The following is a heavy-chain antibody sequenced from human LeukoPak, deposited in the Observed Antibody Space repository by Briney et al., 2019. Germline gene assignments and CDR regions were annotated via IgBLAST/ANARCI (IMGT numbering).Heavy chain of an antibody. Sequence: GGSLRLSCAASGFTFSSYARSWVRQAPGKGLEWVSAISGSGGSTYYADSVKGRFTISRDNSKNTLYLQMNSLRAEDTAVYYCAKAPLGASSTLTHYYYYMDVWGKGTTVTVSS. CDR2: ISGSGGST. D-gene: IGHD1-26*01. V-gene: IGHV3-23*01. CDR1: GFTFSSYA. CDR3: AKAPLGASSTLTHYYYYMDV. J-gene: IGHJ6*03.